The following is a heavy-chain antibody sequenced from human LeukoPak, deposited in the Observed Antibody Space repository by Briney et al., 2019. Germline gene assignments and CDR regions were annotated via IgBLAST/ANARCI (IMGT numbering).Heavy chain of an antibody. CDR1: GYTLTELS. D-gene: IGHD3-22*01. CDR3: ATGYRGITMIVVARGAFDI. J-gene: IGHJ3*02. CDR2: FDPEDGET. Sequence: SVKVSCKVSGYTLTELSMHWVRRAPGKGLEWMGGFDPEDGETIYAQKFQGRVTMTEDTSTDTAYMELSSLRSEDTAVYYCATGYRGITMIVVARGAFDIWGHGTIVPVSS. V-gene: IGHV1-24*01.